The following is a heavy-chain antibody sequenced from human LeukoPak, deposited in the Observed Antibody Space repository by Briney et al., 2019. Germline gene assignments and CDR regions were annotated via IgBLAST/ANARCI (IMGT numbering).Heavy chain of an antibody. V-gene: IGHV3-30*18. Sequence: GSLRLSCAASGFTFSRNVMSWVRQAPGKGLEWVAVISYDGSNKYYADSVKGRFTISRDNSKNTLYLQMNSLRAEDTAVYYCAKDLGGHFDYWGQGTLVTVSS. CDR3: AKDLGGHFDY. D-gene: IGHD3-16*01. CDR2: ISYDGSNK. CDR1: GFTFSRNV. J-gene: IGHJ4*02.